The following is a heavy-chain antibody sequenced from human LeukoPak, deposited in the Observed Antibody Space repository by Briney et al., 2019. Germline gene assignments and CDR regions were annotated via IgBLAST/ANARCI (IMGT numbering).Heavy chain of an antibody. CDR1: GGSISSYY. CDR3: ARGRYCSSTSCYGFDP. Sequence: SETLSLTCTVSGGSISSYYWSWIRQPPGKGLEWIGYIYYSGSTNYNPSLKSRVTISVDTSKFQFSLKLSSVTAAGTAVDCCARGRYCSSTSCYGFDPWGQGTLVTVSS. CDR2: IYYSGST. V-gene: IGHV4-59*01. J-gene: IGHJ5*02. D-gene: IGHD2-2*01.